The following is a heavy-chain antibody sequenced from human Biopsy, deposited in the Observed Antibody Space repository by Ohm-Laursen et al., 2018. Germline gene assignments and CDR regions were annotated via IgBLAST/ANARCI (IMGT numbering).Heavy chain of an antibody. CDR3: ARATNSTGWPYYYFYGMDV. J-gene: IGHJ6*02. V-gene: IGHV4-39*07. CDR1: GGSISDSTYH. Sequence: SETLSLTCTVSGGSISDSTYHWGWIRQSPGKGLEWIGNIYYSGNTDYNPSLKSRVTISVDTSKNRFSLRLNSVTAADTAVYYCARATNSTGWPYYYFYGMDVWGQGTTVTVSS. D-gene: IGHD2/OR15-2a*01. CDR2: IYYSGNT.